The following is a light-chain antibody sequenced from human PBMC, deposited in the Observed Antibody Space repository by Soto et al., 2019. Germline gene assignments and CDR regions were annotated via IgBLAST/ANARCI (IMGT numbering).Light chain of an antibody. J-gene: IGKJ4*01. CDR2: GAS. V-gene: IGKV3-20*01. Sequence: EIVLTQSPGTLSLSPGERATLSCRASQSVSSSFLAWYQQKPGQAPRLLIYGASSRATGIPDRFSGSGSGTDFTLTISRLEPEDVAVYYCQQYGSSPLTFVGGIKVEIK. CDR3: QQYGSSPLT. CDR1: QSVSSSF.